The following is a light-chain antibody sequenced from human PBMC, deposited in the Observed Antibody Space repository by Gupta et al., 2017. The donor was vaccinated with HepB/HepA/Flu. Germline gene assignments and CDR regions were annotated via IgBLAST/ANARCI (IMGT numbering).Light chain of an antibody. CDR1: SLRTYY. V-gene: IGLV3-19*01. CDR3: KSRDTSGSPLV. CDR2: GS. J-gene: IGLJ3*02. Sequence: SSELTPDPAVSVALGQPVAITCQGDSLRTYYASWYQQKPGQAPILVIYGSNRPSGIPDRFSGSSSGNTASLTITGAQAEDEADYYCKSRDTSGSPLVFGGGTKLTVL.